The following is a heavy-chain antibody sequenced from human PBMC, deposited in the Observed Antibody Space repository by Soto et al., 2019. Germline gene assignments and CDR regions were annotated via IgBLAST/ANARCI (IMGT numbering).Heavy chain of an antibody. V-gene: IGHV3-21*01. CDR3: ARRRAAAGTLTFDY. D-gene: IGHD6-13*01. Sequence: GGSLRLSCAASGFIFTGYNVNWVRQAPGKGLEWVSSISSGSSYIYYADSVKGRFTISRDNAKNSLYLQMNTLRAEDTALYYCARRRAAAGTLTFDYWGQGTRVTVSS. J-gene: IGHJ4*02. CDR2: ISSGSSYI. CDR1: GFIFTGYN.